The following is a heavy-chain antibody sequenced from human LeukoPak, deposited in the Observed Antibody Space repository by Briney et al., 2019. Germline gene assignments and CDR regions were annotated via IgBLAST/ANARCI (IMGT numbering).Heavy chain of an antibody. CDR3: AKDLQTFSSTSCEWFDP. Sequence: QTGGSLRLSCAASGFTFSSYGMHWVRQAPGKGLEWVAFIQYDGRNKYYADSVKGRFTISRDNSKNTLYLQMNRLRAEDTAVYYCAKDLQTFSSTSCEWFDPWGQGTLVTVSS. CDR1: GFTFSSYG. J-gene: IGHJ5*02. V-gene: IGHV3-30*02. D-gene: IGHD2-2*01. CDR2: IQYDGRNK.